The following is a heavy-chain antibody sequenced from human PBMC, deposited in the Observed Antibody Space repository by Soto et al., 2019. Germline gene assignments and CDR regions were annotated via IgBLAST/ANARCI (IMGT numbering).Heavy chain of an antibody. CDR2: ISYDGSNK. CDR1: GFTFSSYG. D-gene: IGHD3-3*01. V-gene: IGHV3-30*18. Sequence: PGGSLRLSCAASGFTFSSYGMHWVRQAPGKGLEWVAVISYDGSNKYYADSVKGRFTISRDNSKNTLYLQMNSLRAEDTAVCYCAKDLRQTYYDFWSGYPLDYWGQGTLVTVSS. CDR3: AKDLRQTYYDFWSGYPLDY. J-gene: IGHJ4*02.